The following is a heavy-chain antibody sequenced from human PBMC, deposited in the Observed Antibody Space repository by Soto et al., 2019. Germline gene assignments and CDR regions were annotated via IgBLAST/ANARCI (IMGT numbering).Heavy chain of an antibody. V-gene: IGHV3-7*05. J-gene: IGHJ6*02. D-gene: IGHD3-22*01. CDR2: IRDYGSEK. Sequence: EVQLVESGGGLVQPGGSLRLSCVASEFTFNTYWMNWVRQAPGRGLEWVANIRDYGSEKNYGESVKCRFTIYRDNAKNSLYLQMNSLRGEDTAVYFCARDWGTPGRGSAVGYYSHYGMDVWGQGTTVTVSS. CDR3: ARDWGTPGRGSAVGYYSHYGMDV. CDR1: EFTFNTYW.